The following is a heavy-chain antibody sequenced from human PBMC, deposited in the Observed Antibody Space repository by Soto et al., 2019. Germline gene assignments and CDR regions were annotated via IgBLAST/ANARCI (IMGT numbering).Heavy chain of an antibody. Sequence: GGSLRLSCAASGFTVSSNYMSWVRQAPGKGLEWVSVIYSGGSTYYADSVKGRFTISRDNSKNTLYLQMNSLRAEDTAVYYCGRLRYYYDSSGYYFGLWGQGTLVTVSS. CDR3: GRLRYYYDSSGYYFGL. CDR2: IYSGGST. J-gene: IGHJ4*02. V-gene: IGHV3-53*01. CDR1: GFTVSSNY. D-gene: IGHD3-22*01.